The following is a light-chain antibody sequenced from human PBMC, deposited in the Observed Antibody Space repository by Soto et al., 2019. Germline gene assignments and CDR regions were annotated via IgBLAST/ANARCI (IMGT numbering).Light chain of an antibody. CDR2: YAS. Sequence: EMVMTQSPATLSVSPGERVTLSCRASESVHSNLAWYQQKPGQGPSLLIYYASTRVTGVPDRFRGCGSGTEFTLTISSLQSEDLVVSYCQHYSNWPPTFGPGTKVEIK. V-gene: IGKV3-15*01. J-gene: IGKJ3*01. CDR1: ESVHSN. CDR3: QHYSNWPPT.